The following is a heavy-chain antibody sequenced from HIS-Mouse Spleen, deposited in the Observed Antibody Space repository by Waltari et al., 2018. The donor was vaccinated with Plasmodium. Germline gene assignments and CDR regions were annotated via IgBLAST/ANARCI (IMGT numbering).Heavy chain of an antibody. CDR2: INPNSGGT. V-gene: IGHV1-2*02. Sequence: QVQLVQSGAEVKKPWASVKVSCKASGYTFPGYLMPWVRQAPGQGLEWMGWINPNSGGTNYAQKFQGRVTMTRDTSISTAYMELSRLRSDDTAVYYCARENQLGIVHWGQGTLVTVSS. D-gene: IGHD1-26*01. CDR1: GYTFPGYL. J-gene: IGHJ4*02. CDR3: ARENQLGIVH.